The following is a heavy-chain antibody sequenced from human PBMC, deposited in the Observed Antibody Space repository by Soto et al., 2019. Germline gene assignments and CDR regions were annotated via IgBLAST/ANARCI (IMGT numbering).Heavy chain of an antibody. CDR1: GFTFSDYY. Sequence: QVQLVESGGGLVKPGGSLRLSCVASGFTFSDYYMSWIRQAPGKGLEWVSYISSSSSYTNYAYSVKSRFTISRDNAKNSLYLQMTSLRAEDTAVYYCARDHHRYSGYDYVDYWGQGTLVTVSS. CDR2: ISSSSSYT. V-gene: IGHV3-11*05. D-gene: IGHD5-12*01. CDR3: ARDHHRYSGYDYVDY. J-gene: IGHJ4*02.